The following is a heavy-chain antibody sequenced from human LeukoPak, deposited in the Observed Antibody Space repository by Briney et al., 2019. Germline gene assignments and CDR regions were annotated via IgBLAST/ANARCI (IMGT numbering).Heavy chain of an antibody. J-gene: IGHJ3*02. CDR3: ARDLPGYCSSTSCYTVAFDI. CDR1: GGTYSSYA. D-gene: IGHD2-2*02. Sequence: SVKVSCKASGGTYSSYAISWVRQAPGQGLEWVGGIIPIFGTANYAQKFQGRVTITTDESTSTAYMELSSLRSEDTAVYYCARDLPGYCSSTSCYTVAFDIWGQGTMVTVSS. CDR2: IIPIFGTA. V-gene: IGHV1-69*05.